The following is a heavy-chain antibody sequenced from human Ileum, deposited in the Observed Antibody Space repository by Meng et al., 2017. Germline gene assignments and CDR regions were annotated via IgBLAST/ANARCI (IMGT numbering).Heavy chain of an antibody. V-gene: IGHV3-74*01. CDR2: IKPDGRTT. D-gene: IGHD3/OR15-3a*01. CDR3: ARDWDWVVWDY. Sequence: GGGLVMAGGSLTLALASSGFTFSTYPMHWVRQAPGKGLVWVSQIKPDGRTTAYADSVKGRFTISRDNAKSTLYLEMNSLRAEDAAVYYCARDWDWVVWDYWGQGTLVTVSS. CDR1: GFTFSTYP. J-gene: IGHJ4*02.